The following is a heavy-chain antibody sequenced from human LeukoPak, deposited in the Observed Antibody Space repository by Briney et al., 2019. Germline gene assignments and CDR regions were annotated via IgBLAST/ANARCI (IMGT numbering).Heavy chain of an antibody. D-gene: IGHD2-15*01. V-gene: IGHV7-4-1*02. CDR3: ARDSYCSGGTCYSRVGY. J-gene: IGHJ4*02. CDR1: GYIFTNYP. Sequence: GASVKVSCKASGYIFTNYPMNWVRQAPGQGLEWMGLISTNTGNPTYAQGLTERFVFSWDTSVSTAYLQITSLKAEDTAVYFCARDSYCSGGTCYSRVGYWGQGTEVTVSS. CDR2: ISTNTGNP.